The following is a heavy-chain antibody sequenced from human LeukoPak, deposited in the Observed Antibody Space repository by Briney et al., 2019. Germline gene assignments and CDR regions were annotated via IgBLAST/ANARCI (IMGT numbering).Heavy chain of an antibody. CDR2: ISITSNTI. V-gene: IGHV3-48*03. CDR3: ARGGLDAYDY. J-gene: IGHJ4*02. D-gene: IGHD5-24*01. CDR1: GFSFRDYE. Sequence: GGSLRLSCAASGFSFRDYEMNWVRQAPGKGLDWVSYISITSNTIHYADSVKGRFTISRDNTKNSLYLQMMRLRADDTAIYYCARGGLDAYDYWGQGTLVTVSS.